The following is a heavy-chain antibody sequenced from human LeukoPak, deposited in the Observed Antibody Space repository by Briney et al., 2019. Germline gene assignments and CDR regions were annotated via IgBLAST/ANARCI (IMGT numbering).Heavy chain of an antibody. J-gene: IGHJ3*02. CDR1: GYSLTNYG. CDR2: ISAYNGDT. V-gene: IGHV1-18*01. Sequence: ASVKVSCKASGYSLTNYGISWVRQAPGQGPEWMGCISAYNGDTNYAQKVQDRVTMTTDTSTSTAYMELRSLRSDDTAIYYCARDDGSYYRSFDIWGQGTMVTVSS. D-gene: IGHD1-26*01. CDR3: ARDDGSYYRSFDI.